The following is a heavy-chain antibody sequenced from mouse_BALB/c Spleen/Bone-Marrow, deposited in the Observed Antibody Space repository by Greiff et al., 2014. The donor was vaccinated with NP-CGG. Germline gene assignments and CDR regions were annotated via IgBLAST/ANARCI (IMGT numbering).Heavy chain of an antibody. CDR2: FYPGDGDT. CDR1: GYNFNNYR. D-gene: IGHD2-1*01. V-gene: IGHV1-87*01. CDR3: ARDGKYPLAMDY. J-gene: IGHJ4*01. Sequence: LQESGAELARPGASVKLSCKASGYNFNNYRMQWIKQRPGQGLEWIGAFYPGDGDTRYTQKFKGKATLTADKSSSTAYMQLSSLASEDPAVYYCARDGKYPLAMDYWGQGTSVTVSS.